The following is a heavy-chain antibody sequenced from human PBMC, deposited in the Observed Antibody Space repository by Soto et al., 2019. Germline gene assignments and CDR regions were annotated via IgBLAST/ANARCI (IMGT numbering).Heavy chain of an antibody. D-gene: IGHD3-16*02. CDR3: AKNYDYIWGSYRAGWGAFDI. CDR1: GFTFSSYA. Sequence: GSLRLSCAASGFTFSSYAMSWVRQAPGKGLEWVSAISGSGGSTYYADSVKGRFTISRDNSKNTLYLQMNSLRAEDTAVYYCAKNYDYIWGSYRAGWGAFDIWGQGTMVTVS. J-gene: IGHJ3*02. CDR2: ISGSGGST. V-gene: IGHV3-23*01.